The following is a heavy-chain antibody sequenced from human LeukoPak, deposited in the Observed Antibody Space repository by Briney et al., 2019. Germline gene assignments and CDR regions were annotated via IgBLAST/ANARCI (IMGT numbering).Heavy chain of an antibody. CDR1: GFTFSTYW. J-gene: IGHJ4*02. V-gene: IGHV3-74*01. CDR3: ASAYYSDTRGFDY. Sequence: GGSLRLSCAAPGFTFSTYWMHWVRQAPGKGLVWVSRINSDGSSTSYADSVKGRFTISRDNAKNTLYLQMNSLRAEDTAVYYCASAYYSDTRGFDYWGQGTLVTVSS. CDR2: INSDGSST. D-gene: IGHD3-22*01.